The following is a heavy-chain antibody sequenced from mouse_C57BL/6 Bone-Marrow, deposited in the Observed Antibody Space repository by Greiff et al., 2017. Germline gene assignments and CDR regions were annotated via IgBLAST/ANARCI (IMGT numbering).Heavy chain of an antibody. CDR3: AREKSSPLEWYFDV. V-gene: IGHV1-55*01. D-gene: IGHD1-3*01. Sequence: QVQLQQPGAELVKPGASVKMSCKASGSTFTSYWITWVKQRPGQGLEWIGDIYPGSGSTNYNEKFKSKATLTVDKSSSTAYMQLSSLTSEDSAVYYCAREKSSPLEWYFDVWGTGTTVTVSS. CDR2: IYPGSGST. CDR1: GSTFTSYW. J-gene: IGHJ1*03.